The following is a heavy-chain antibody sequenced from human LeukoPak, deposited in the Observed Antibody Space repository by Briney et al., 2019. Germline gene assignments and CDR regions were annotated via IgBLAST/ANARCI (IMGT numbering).Heavy chain of an antibody. CDR3: ARRPDYGDSVRSPGAFDI. D-gene: IGHD4-17*01. V-gene: IGHV4-34*01. Sequence: PSETLSLTCAVYGGSFTKHQWSWIRQPPGKGLEWIGAINDGGSTNYNPSLKSRVTISVDTSKNKFSLKVTSVTAADTAVYYCARRPDYGDSVRSPGAFDIWGQGTMVTVSS. J-gene: IGHJ3*02. CDR2: INDGGST. CDR1: GGSFTKHQ.